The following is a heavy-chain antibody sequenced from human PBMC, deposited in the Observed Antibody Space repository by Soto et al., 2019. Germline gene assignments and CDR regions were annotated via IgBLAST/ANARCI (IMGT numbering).Heavy chain of an antibody. CDR3: AIFLPGIAVAGTTDNWFDP. Sequence: PGGSLRLSCAASGFTFSNAWMSWVRQAPGKGLEWVGRIKSKTDGGTTDYAAPVKGRFTISRDDSKNTLYLQMNSLRSDDTAVYYCAIFLPGIAVAGTTDNWFDPCGQGTLVTVSS. V-gene: IGHV3-15*01. D-gene: IGHD6-19*01. CDR2: IKSKTDGGTT. J-gene: IGHJ5*02. CDR1: GFTFSNAW.